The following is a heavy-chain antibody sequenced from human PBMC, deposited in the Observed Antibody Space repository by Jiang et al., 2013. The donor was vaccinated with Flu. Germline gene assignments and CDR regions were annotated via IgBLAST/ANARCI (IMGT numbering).Heavy chain of an antibody. D-gene: IGHD2-15*01. J-gene: IGHJ4*02. Sequence: PPGRGLEWIGNIHYTGNTKFNPSLESRVTMSVDESKKQFSLKLNSVTAADTAVYYCTRGGGWQPINWGQGSLVAVSS. CDR3: TRGGGWQPIN. CDR2: IHYTGNT. V-gene: IGHV4-59*01.